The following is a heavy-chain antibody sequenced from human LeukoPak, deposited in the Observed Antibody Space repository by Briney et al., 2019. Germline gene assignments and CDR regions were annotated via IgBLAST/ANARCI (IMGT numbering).Heavy chain of an antibody. V-gene: IGHV3-23*01. Sequence: GGSLGLSCAASGFTFSSYAMSWVRQAPGKGLEWVSAISGSGGRTYYADSVKGRFTISRDNSKNTLYLQMNSLRAEDTAVYYCAKGERHYYDSSGYYSYYFDYWGQGTLVTVSS. CDR3: AKGERHYYDSSGYYSYYFDY. D-gene: IGHD3-22*01. J-gene: IGHJ4*02. CDR2: ISGSGGRT. CDR1: GFTFSSYA.